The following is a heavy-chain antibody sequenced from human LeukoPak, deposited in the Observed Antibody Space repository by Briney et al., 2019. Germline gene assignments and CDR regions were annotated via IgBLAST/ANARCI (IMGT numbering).Heavy chain of an antibody. Sequence: PGGSLRLSCAASGFTFNTYSMNWVRQAPGKGLEWVSSISSHSRDIYYADSVKGRFTISRDNAKNPLHLQMNSLRAEDTAVYYCARDDRDISSFRFDYWGHGILVTVSS. CDR2: ISSHSRDI. CDR1: GFTFNTYS. D-gene: IGHD6-6*01. CDR3: ARDDRDISSFRFDY. V-gene: IGHV3-21*01. J-gene: IGHJ4*01.